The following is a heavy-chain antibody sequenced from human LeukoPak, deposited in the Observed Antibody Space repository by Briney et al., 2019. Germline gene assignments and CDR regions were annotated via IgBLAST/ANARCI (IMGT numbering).Heavy chain of an antibody. CDR2: ITSNADGGTT. CDR3: STYGGGAG. Sequence: PGGSLRLSCAAPVFTFAPAWMSWVRQAPGKGLEWLGRITSNADGGTTDYAAPVKGRFTISRDDSKNMAYLQMNSLQSEDTAMYYCSTYGGGAGWGQETLVTVSS. V-gene: IGHV3-15*01. CDR1: VFTFAPAW. D-gene: IGHD3-10*01. J-gene: IGHJ4*02.